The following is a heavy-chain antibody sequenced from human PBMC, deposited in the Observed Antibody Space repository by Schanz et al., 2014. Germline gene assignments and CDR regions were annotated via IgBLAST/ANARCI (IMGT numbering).Heavy chain of an antibody. Sequence: VHLLESGGGLVQPGGSLRLSCAASEFTFSSYGMHWVRQAPGKGLEWVAVIWYDGSNKYYADSVKGRFTISRDNAKNSLYLEMNSLRAEDTALYYCARDRRNADLDYWGQGTLVTVSS. J-gene: IGHJ4*02. D-gene: IGHD1-1*01. V-gene: IGHV3-33*08. CDR3: ARDRRNADLDY. CDR2: IWYDGSNK. CDR1: EFTFSSYG.